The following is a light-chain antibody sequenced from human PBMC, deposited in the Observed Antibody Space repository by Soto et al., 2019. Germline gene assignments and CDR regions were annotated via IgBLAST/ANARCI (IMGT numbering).Light chain of an antibody. CDR2: ATS. J-gene: IGKJ1*01. V-gene: IGKV1-6*01. CDR3: LQDYNYPRT. CDR1: RDVGSD. Sequence: QMTQSPSSLSASVGEKIIITCRASRDVGSDVSWYQQKPGQAPKLLIYATSSLQSGVPSRFSGSGSGTDFTLTISSLQPEDFATYYCLQDYNYPRTFGQGTKVDIK.